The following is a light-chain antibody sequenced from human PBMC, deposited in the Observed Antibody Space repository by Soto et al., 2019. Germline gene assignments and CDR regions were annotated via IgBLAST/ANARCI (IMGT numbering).Light chain of an antibody. CDR2: YVD. V-gene: IGLV2-14*03. CDR3: YSYADGSIYF. Sequence: QFVLTQPASVSGSPGQSIPIYCTGTSRDVGAYGYVSWYLQYPDKAPQLLIYYVDHRPSGVSSRFSGSKSGNTASLTISGLQAEDEGDYYCYSYADGSIYFFGTGTKVTVL. CDR1: SRDVGAYGY. J-gene: IGLJ1*01.